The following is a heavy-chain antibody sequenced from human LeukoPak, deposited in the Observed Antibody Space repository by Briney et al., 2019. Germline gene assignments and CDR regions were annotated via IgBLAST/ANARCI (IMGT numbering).Heavy chain of an antibody. CDR3: ASSIFSSSWYRPYYYYGMDV. CDR1: GFTFSSYS. J-gene: IGHJ6*02. V-gene: IGHV3-48*01. D-gene: IGHD6-13*01. Sequence: GGSLRLSCAASGFTFSSYSMNWVRQAPGKGLEWVSYISSSSSTIYYADSVKGRFTISRDNAKNSLYLQMNSLRAEDTAVYYCASSIFSSSWYRPYYYYGMDVWGQGTTVTVSS. CDR2: ISSSSSTI.